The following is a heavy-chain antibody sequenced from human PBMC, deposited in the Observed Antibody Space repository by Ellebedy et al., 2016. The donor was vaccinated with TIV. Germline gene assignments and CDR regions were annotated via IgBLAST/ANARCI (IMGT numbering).Heavy chain of an antibody. CDR1: GFTFSSYA. V-gene: IGHV3-23*01. CDR2: ISGSGGST. D-gene: IGHD3-22*01. J-gene: IGHJ4*02. CDR3: AKDLYYYDTIGYDY. Sequence: GESLKISCAASGFTFSSYAMSWVRQAPGKGLEWVSAISGSGGSTYYADSVKGRFTISRDNSKNTLYLQMNSLRAEDTAVYYCAKDLYYYDTIGYDYWGQGTLVTVSS.